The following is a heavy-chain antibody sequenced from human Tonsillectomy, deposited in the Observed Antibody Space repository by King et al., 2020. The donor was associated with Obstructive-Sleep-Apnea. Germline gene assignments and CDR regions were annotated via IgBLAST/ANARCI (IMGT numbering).Heavy chain of an antibody. CDR3: ARPEAHYYYGMDV. Sequence: VQLVESGGDLVQPGGSLRLSCAASGFTFSSYSMNWVRQAPGKGLEWVSYISTGSSIIYYADSVKGRFTISRDNAKNSLYLQMNSLRAEDTAVYYCARPEAHYYYGMDVWDQGTTVTVSS. CDR1: GFTFSSYS. CDR2: ISTGSSII. J-gene: IGHJ6*02. V-gene: IGHV3-48*04.